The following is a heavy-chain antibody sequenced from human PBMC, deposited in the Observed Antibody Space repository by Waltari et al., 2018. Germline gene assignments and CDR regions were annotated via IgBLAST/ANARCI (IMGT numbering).Heavy chain of an antibody. CDR1: GGSFSGYY. CDR3: ARGRSGWTD. V-gene: IGHV4-34*01. CDR2: INHSGST. J-gene: IGHJ4*02. D-gene: IGHD6-19*01. Sequence: QVQLQQWGAGLLKPSETLSLTCAVYGGSFSGYYWSWIRQPPGKGLEWIGEINHSGSTTYNPSLKSRVTISVDTSKNQFSLKLSSVTAADTAVYYCARGRSGWTDLGQGTLFTVSS.